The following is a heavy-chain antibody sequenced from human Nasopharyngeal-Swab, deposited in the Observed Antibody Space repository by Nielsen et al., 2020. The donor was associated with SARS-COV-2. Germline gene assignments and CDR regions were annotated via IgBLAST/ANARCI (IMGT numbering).Heavy chain of an antibody. V-gene: IGHV4-39*07. CDR1: GGSISSSTYY. CDR2: MHHSGSI. Sequence: SETLSLTCTVSGGSISSSTYYWGWIRQPPGKGLEWIGSMHHSGSIYYNPSLKSRVTISVDTSKNQFSLKLISVTAADTAVYYCARDGWLSWFDPWGQGTLVTVSS. CDR3: ARDGWLSWFDP. J-gene: IGHJ5*02. D-gene: IGHD5-18*01.